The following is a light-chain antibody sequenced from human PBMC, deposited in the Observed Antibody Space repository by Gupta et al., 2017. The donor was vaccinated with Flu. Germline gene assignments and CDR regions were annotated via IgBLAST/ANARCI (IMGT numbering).Light chain of an antibody. Sequence: VHIGGPTSISPSANLSRVPTHTTTPLTWFQHRPGHTPGHLIYLDCIRDYGVADSFSGSGSGTEFTLNISSAEAVDVVVYYWTQAKWLPLTFGPGTKLEI. CDR1: LSRVPTHTTTP. CDR3: TQAKWLPLT. J-gene: IGKJ2*01. V-gene: IGKV2-30*02. CDR2: LDC.